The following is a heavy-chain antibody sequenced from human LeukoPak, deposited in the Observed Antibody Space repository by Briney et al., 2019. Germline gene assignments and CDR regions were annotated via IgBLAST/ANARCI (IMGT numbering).Heavy chain of an antibody. J-gene: IGHJ4*02. CDR3: ARDGRQYCGGDCYPA. CDR2: IYTSGST. D-gene: IGHD2-21*01. V-gene: IGHV4-4*07. Sequence: RTSETLSLTCTVSGGSISSYYWSWIRQPAGKGLEWLGRIYTSGSTNYNPSLKSRVTMSVDTSKNQFSLKLSSVTAADTAVYYCARDGRQYCGGDCYPAWGQGTLVTVSS. CDR1: GGSISSYY.